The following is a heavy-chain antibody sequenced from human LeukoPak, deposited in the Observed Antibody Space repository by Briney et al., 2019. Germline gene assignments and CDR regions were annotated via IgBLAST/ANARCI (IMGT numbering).Heavy chain of an antibody. CDR2: ISGSGGST. D-gene: IGHD6-13*01. V-gene: IGHV3-23*01. J-gene: IGHJ4*02. CDR1: GFTLNNYA. Sequence: PGGSLRLSCAASGFTLNNYAMTWVRQAPGKGLEWVSAISGSGGSTYYADSVKGRFTMSRDNSKNMVYLQMNSLSLEDTAVYYCAKKQEGSWTLDYWGQGTLITVSS. CDR3: AKKQEGSWTLDY.